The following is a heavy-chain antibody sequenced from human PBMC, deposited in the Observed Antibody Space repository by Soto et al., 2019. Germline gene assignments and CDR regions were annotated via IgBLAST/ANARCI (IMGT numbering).Heavy chain of an antibody. V-gene: IGHV3-30-3*01. Sequence: GGSLRLSCAASGFTFSSYAMHWVRQAPGKGLEWVAVISYDGGNKYYADSVKGRFTISRDNSKNTLYLQMNSLRAEDTAVYYCAREDIAVAADYWGQGTLVTVSS. CDR3: AREDIAVAADY. CDR1: GFTFSSYA. CDR2: ISYDGGNK. J-gene: IGHJ4*02. D-gene: IGHD6-19*01.